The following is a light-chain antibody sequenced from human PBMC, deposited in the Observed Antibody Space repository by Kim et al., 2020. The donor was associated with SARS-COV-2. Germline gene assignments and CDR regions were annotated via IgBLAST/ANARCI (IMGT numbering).Light chain of an antibody. J-gene: IGKJ1*01. CDR3: QQANSFPPWT. CDR2: AAS. V-gene: IGKV1-12*01. Sequence: TQMTQSPSSVSAFVGDRVTITCRASQDISTRLAWYQHKPGKAPKLLIFAASTLDSGVPSRFSGGGSGTDFTLTIARLQPADAATYYCQQANSFPPWTFGQGTKVEIK. CDR1: QDISTR.